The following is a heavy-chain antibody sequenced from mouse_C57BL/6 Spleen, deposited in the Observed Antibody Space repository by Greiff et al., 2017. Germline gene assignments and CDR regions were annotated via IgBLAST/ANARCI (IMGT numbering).Heavy chain of an antibody. D-gene: IGHD2-3*01. V-gene: IGHV5-16*01. CDR2: INYDGSST. Sequence: DVQLVESEGGLVQPGSSMKLSCTASGFTFSDYYMAWVRQVPEKGLEWVANINYDGSSTYYLDSLKSRFIISRDNAKNILYLQMSSLKSEDTATYYCARGGLLGFAYWGQGTLVTVSA. J-gene: IGHJ3*01. CDR1: GFTFSDYY. CDR3: ARGGLLGFAY.